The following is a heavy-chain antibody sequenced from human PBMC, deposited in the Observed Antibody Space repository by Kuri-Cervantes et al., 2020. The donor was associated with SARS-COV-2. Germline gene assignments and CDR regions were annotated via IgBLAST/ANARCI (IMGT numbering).Heavy chain of an antibody. CDR1: GFTFSSYE. Sequence: GESLKISCAASGFTFSSYEMNWVRQAPGKGLEWASYISSSSSTIYYADSVKGRFTISRDNAKNSLYLQMNSLRDEDTAVYYCARGYCSSTSCPPYYYYGMDVWGQGTTVTVSS. CDR3: ARGYCSSTSCPPYYYYGMDV. J-gene: IGHJ6*02. V-gene: IGHV3-48*02. CDR2: ISSSSSTI. D-gene: IGHD2-2*01.